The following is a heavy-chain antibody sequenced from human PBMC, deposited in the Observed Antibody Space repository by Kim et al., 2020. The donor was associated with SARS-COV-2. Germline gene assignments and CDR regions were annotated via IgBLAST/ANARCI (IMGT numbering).Heavy chain of an antibody. V-gene: IGHV3-30-3*01. J-gene: IGHJ4*02. CDR1: GFTFSSYA. Sequence: GGSLRLSCAASGFTFSSYAMHWVRQAPGKGLEWVAVISYDGSNKYYADSVKGRFTISRDNSKNTLYLQMNSLRAEDTAVYYCARDPRLPAAFAVADPFFDYWGQGTLVTVSS. CDR2: ISYDGSNK. D-gene: IGHD2-2*01. CDR3: ARDPRLPAAFAVADPFFDY.